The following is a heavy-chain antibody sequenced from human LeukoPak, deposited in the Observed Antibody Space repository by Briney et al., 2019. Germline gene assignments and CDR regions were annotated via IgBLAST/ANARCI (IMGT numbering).Heavy chain of an antibody. CDR2: ISYDGGNK. CDR3: ATTEKWLVQGGFDY. Sequence: GGSLRLSCAASGFTFTSYGMHWVRQAPGKGLEWVAVISYDGGNKYYADSVKGRFTISRDNSKNTLYLQMNSLRAEDTAVFYCATTEKWLVQGGFDYWGQGTLVTVSS. D-gene: IGHD6-19*01. J-gene: IGHJ4*02. CDR1: GFTFTSYG. V-gene: IGHV3-30*03.